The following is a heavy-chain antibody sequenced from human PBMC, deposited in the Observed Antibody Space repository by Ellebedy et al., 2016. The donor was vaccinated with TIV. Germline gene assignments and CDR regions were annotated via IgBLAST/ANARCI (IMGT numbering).Heavy chain of an antibody. D-gene: IGHD3-10*01. J-gene: IGHJ4*02. CDR1: GFTFSDYF. CDR2: ISSSSSYT. Sequence: PGGSLRLSCAASGFTFSDYFMSWIRQAPGKGLEWVSYISSSSSYTNYADSVNGRFTISRDNAKNSLYLQMNSLRAEDTAVYYCARDYYGSGSYSSDWGQGTLVTVSS. V-gene: IGHV3-11*06. CDR3: ARDYYGSGSYSSD.